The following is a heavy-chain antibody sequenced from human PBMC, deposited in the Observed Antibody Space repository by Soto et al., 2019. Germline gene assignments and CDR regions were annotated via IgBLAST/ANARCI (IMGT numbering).Heavy chain of an antibody. J-gene: IGHJ6*02. D-gene: IGHD6-13*01. CDR3: GRDLSSGWYSPYYGMDV. CDR2: ISSSGSTI. CDR1: GFTFSSYE. V-gene: IGHV3-48*03. Sequence: EVQLVESGGGLVQPGGSLRLSCAASGFTFSSYEMNWVRQAPGKGLEWVSYISSSGSTIYYADSVKGRFTISRDNAKNYLYLQMNSLRAEDTAVYYCGRDLSSGWYSPYYGMDVWGQGTTVTVSS.